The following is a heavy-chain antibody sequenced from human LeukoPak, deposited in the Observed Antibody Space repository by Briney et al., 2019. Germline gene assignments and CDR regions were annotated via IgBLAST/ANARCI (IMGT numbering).Heavy chain of an antibody. Sequence: SETLSLTCTVSGGSISTSNYYWGWIRQPPGKGLEWIGNIFYSGSTNYNPSLKSRVTISVDTSKNQFSLKLSSVTAADTAVYYCARHRKDYYGSGSYYKRYYSDYWGQGTLVTVSS. D-gene: IGHD3-10*01. J-gene: IGHJ4*02. CDR3: ARHRKDYYGSGSYYKRYYSDY. CDR2: IFYSGST. CDR1: GGSISTSNYY. V-gene: IGHV4-39*01.